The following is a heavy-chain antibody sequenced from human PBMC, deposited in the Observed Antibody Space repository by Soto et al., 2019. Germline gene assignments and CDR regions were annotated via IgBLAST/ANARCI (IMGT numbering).Heavy chain of an antibody. J-gene: IGHJ6*02. CDR1: GYTLTELS. D-gene: IGHD2-2*01. V-gene: IGHV1-24*01. CDR3: ATLGLCSSTSCPSSLYYFGMDV. Sequence: ASVKVSCKVSGYTLTELSMHWVRQAPGKGLEWMGGFDPEDGETSYAQKFQGRVTMTEDTSTHTAYMELSSLRSEDTAVYYCATLGLCSSTSCPSSLYYFGMDVWGQGTTVTV. CDR2: FDPEDGET.